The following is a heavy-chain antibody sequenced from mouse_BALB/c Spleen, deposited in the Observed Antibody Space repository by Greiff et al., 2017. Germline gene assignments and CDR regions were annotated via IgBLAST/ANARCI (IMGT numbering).Heavy chain of an antibody. Sequence: EVKLVESGPGLVKPSQSLSLTCTVTGYSITSDYAWNWIRQFPGNKLEWMGYISYSGSTSYNPSLKSRISITRDTSKNQFFLQLNSVTTEDTATYYCARRDWDWYFDVWGAGTTVTVSS. J-gene: IGHJ1*01. CDR2: ISYSGST. V-gene: IGHV3-2*02. CDR3: ARRDWDWYFDV. D-gene: IGHD4-1*01. CDR1: GYSITSDYA.